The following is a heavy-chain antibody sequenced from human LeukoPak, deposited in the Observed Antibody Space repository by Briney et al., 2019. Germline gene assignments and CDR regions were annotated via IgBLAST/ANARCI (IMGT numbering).Heavy chain of an antibody. J-gene: IGHJ5*02. V-gene: IGHV1-2*02. Sequence: ASVKVSCKASGYTFTGYYMHWVRQAPGQGLEWMGWINPNSGGTNYAQKFQGRVTMTRDMSTSTVYMELSSLRSEDTAVYYCARGRPESPFDPWGQGTLVAVSS. CDR3: ARGRPESPFDP. D-gene: IGHD1-1*01. CDR2: INPNSGGT. CDR1: GYTFTGYY.